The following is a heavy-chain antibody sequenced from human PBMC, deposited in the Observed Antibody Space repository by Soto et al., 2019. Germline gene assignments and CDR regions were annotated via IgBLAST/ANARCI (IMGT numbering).Heavy chain of an antibody. J-gene: IGHJ6*02. V-gene: IGHV3-30-3*01. CDR1: GFTFSSYA. CDR3: ARDISSSWLDYYYYGMDV. D-gene: IGHD6-13*01. CDR2: ISYDGSNK. Sequence: QVQLVESGGGVVQPGRSLRLSCAASGFTFSSYAMHWVRQAPGKGLEWVAVISYDGSNKYYAYSVKGRFTISRDNSKNTLYLQMNSLRAEDTAVYYCARDISSSWLDYYYYGMDVWGQGNTVTVSS.